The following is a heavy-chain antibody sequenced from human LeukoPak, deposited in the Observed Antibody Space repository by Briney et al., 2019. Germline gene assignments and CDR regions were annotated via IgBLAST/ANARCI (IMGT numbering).Heavy chain of an antibody. CDR1: GGSITTNY. D-gene: IGHD3-10*01. V-gene: IGHV4-59*01. Sequence: SETLSLTCTVSGGSITTNYWSWIRQPPGKGLEWIGYIYDSGSTNYNPSLKSRVTISVDTSKNQFSLKLSSVTAADTAVYYCARGLGNYYGSGSYLGGYYYYYMDVWGKGTTVTISS. J-gene: IGHJ6*03. CDR3: ARGLGNYYGSGSYLGGYYYYYMDV. CDR2: IYDSGST.